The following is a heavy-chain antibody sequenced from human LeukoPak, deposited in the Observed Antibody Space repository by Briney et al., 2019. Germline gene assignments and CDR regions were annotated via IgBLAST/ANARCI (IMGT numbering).Heavy chain of an antibody. V-gene: IGHV4-39*01. CDR2: IYYSGST. CDR1: GGSISSSSYY. Sequence: PSETLSLTCTVSGGSISSSSYYWGWIRQPPGKGLEWIGSIYYSGSTYYNPSLKSRVTISVDTSKNQFSLKLSSVTAADTAVYYCARWFNGDYVSGFDYWGQGTLVTVSS. J-gene: IGHJ4*02. CDR3: ARWFNGDYVSGFDY. D-gene: IGHD4-17*01.